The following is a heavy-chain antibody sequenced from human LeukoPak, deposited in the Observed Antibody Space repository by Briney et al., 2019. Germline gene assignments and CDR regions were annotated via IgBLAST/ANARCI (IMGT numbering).Heavy chain of an antibody. Sequence: PGGSLRLSCAASGFTVSSNYMSWVRQAPGKGLEWVSSISSFSGHIYYTDSVKGRFTISRDNAKNSLFLQMNSLRAEDTAVYYCARDGLLRGQGTLVTVSS. J-gene: IGHJ4*02. CDR1: GFTVSSNY. V-gene: IGHV3-21*01. CDR2: ISSFSGHI. D-gene: IGHD3/OR15-3a*01. CDR3: ARDGLL.